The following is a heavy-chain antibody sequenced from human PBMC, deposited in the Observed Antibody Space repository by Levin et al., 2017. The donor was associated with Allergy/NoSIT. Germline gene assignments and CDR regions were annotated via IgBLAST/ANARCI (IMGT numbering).Heavy chain of an antibody. CDR2: ISYDGSNK. J-gene: IGHJ4*02. D-gene: IGHD3-10*01. CDR3: AKVYGSGSYHFDY. Sequence: SCAASGFTFSSYGMHWVRQAPGKGLEWVAVISYDGSNKYYADSVKGRFTISRDNSKNTLYLQMNSLRAEDTAVYYCAKVYGSGSYHFDYWGQGTLVTVSS. V-gene: IGHV3-30*18. CDR1: GFTFSSYG.